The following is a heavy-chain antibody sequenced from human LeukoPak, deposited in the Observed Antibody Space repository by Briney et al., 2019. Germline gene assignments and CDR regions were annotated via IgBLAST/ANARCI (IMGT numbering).Heavy chain of an antibody. CDR1: DDSFSSHY. CDR2: ISYIGST. J-gene: IGHJ3*02. CDR3: ARDLVTVTKGFDI. Sequence: WETLSLTCAVSDDSFSSHYWTWIRQPPGKGLEWIGYISYIGSTNNNPSLKSRVTISIDTSKNQFSLKLSSVTAADTAVYYCARDLVTVTKGFDIWGQGTMVSVSS. V-gene: IGHV4-59*11. D-gene: IGHD4-17*01.